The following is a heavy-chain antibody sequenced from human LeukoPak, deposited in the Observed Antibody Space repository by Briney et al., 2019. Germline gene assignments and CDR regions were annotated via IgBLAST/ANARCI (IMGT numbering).Heavy chain of an antibody. J-gene: IGHJ4*02. V-gene: IGHV2-5*01. CDR3: VRREVTPSFFVY. Sequence: SGPTLVEPAQTLTLTCTFSDFSLTASGVGVGWIRQPPGKALEWLALIYWNDDKYYSPSLETRLTITRDTSKNLVVLTMTNMDPVDTATYYCVRREVTPSFFVYWGQGNLVTVSS. D-gene: IGHD2-21*02. CDR1: DFSLTASGVG. CDR2: IYWNDDK.